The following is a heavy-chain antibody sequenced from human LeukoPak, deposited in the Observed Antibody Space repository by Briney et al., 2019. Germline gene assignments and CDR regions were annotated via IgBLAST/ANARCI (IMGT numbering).Heavy chain of an antibody. D-gene: IGHD1-26*01. V-gene: IGHV3-23*01. CDR2: ISGSGGST. Sequence: PGGSLRLSCAASGFTFSSYAMSWVRQAPGKGLEWVSAISGSGGSTYYADSVKGRFTISRDNSKNTLYLQMNSLRAGDTAVYYCAKAVRGTYFPDYRGQGTQVTVSS. CDR3: AKAVRGTYFPDY. J-gene: IGHJ4*02. CDR1: GFTFSSYA.